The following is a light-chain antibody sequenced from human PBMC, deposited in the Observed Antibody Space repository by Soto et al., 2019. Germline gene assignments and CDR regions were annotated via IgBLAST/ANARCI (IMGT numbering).Light chain of an antibody. CDR3: AAWDDSLSGYV. J-gene: IGLJ1*01. V-gene: IGLV1-47*02. CDR1: SSNIGSHY. Sequence: QSVLTQPPSASGTPGQRVTISCSGSSSNIGSHYVYWYQQLPGTAPKLLIYSNDQRPSGVPDRFSGSKSGTSASLAISGLRSEDEADYYCAAWDDSLSGYVFGTGTKLTVL. CDR2: SND.